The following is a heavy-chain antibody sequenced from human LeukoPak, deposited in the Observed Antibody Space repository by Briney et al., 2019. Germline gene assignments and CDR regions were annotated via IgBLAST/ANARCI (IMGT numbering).Heavy chain of an antibody. CDR2: IGSGSSSI. J-gene: IGHJ3*02. V-gene: IGHV3-21*01. D-gene: IGHD1-26*01. CDR3: ARESGEAFDI. Sequence: RGSLRLSCAASGFTFSSYSMNWVRLAPGKGLEWVSSIGSGSSSIYYADSVKGRFTISRDNAKNSLYLQMISLRAEDTAVYYCARESGEAFDIWGQGTMVTVSS. CDR1: GFTFSSYS.